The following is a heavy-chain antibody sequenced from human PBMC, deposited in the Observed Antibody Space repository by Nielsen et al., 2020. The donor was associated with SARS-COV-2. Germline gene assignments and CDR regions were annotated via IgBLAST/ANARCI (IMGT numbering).Heavy chain of an antibody. CDR3: AKYSGYDSD. CDR1: GFTFSSYA. CDR2: ISGSGGST. D-gene: IGHD5-12*01. J-gene: IGHJ4*02. V-gene: IGHV3-23*01. Sequence: GESLKISCAASGFTFSSYAMSWVRQAPGKGLEWVSAISGSGGSTYYADSVKGRFTISRDNSKNTLYLQMNSLRAEDTAVYYCAKYSGYDSDWGQGTLVPSPQ.